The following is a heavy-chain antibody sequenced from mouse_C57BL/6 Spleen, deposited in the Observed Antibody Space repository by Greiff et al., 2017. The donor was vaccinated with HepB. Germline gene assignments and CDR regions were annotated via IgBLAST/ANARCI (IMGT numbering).Heavy chain of an antibody. CDR2: IDPSDSET. Sequence: QVQLQQPGAELVRPGSSVKLSCKASGYTFTSYWMHWVKQRPIQGLEWIGNIDPSDSETHYNQKFKDKATLTVDKSSSTAYMQLSSLTSEDSAVYYCAIEIYYYGSSRGNYWGQGTTLTVSS. D-gene: IGHD1-1*01. J-gene: IGHJ2*01. CDR3: AIEIYYYGSSRGNY. CDR1: GYTFTSYW. V-gene: IGHV1-52*01.